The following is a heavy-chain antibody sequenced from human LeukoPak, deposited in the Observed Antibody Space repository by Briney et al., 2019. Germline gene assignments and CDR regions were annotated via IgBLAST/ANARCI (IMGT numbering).Heavy chain of an antibody. J-gene: IGHJ4*02. D-gene: IGHD4-23*01. Sequence: GGSLRLSCAASGFTFSTYAMSWVRQAPGKGLECVSALSGNGNTIYYADSVKGRFTISRDNSKNTLSLQMNSLRAEDTAGYYCAKALYGGHNSWGQGTLVTVSS. CDR2: LSGNGNTI. V-gene: IGHV3-23*01. CDR1: GFTFSTYA. CDR3: AKALYGGHNS.